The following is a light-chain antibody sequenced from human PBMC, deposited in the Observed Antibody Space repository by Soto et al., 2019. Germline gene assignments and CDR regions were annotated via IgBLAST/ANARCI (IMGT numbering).Light chain of an antibody. CDR2: DAS. J-gene: IGKJ3*01. CDR1: QSVADNH. CDR3: HHDARPPKFT. Sequence: VLTQSPGTLSLSAGERATLSCRASQSVADNHLAWYQQKPGQAPRLLIYDASTTAATIPDRFSGSGSGTDFTLLITRLGPEQFRVHFCHHDARPPKFTFGPGT. V-gene: IGKV3-20*01.